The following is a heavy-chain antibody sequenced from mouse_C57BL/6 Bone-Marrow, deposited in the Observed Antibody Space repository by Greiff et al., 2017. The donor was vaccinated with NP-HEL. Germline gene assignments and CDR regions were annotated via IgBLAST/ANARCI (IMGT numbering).Heavy chain of an antibody. J-gene: IGHJ2*01. D-gene: IGHD2-3*01. V-gene: IGHV5-9-1*02. Sequence: EVKLMESGEGLVKPGGSLKLSCAASGFTFSSYAMSWVRQTPEKRLEWVAYISSGGDYIYYADTVKGRFTISRDNARNTLYLQMSSLKSEDTAMYYCTREDGYSYFDYWGQGTTLTVSS. CDR2: ISSGGDYI. CDR3: TREDGYSYFDY. CDR1: GFTFSSYA.